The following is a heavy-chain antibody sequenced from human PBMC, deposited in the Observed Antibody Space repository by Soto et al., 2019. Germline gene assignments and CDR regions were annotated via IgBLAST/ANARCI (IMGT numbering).Heavy chain of an antibody. D-gene: IGHD3-22*01. CDR2: ISGSGGST. J-gene: IGHJ4*02. V-gene: IGHV3-23*01. Sequence: GGSLRLSCAASGFTVSSYAMSWVRQAPGKGLEWVSAISGSGGSTYYADSVKGRFTISRDNSKNTLYLQMNSLRAEDTAVYYCAKDSVTMIVRDYFDYWGQGTLVTVSS. CDR1: GFTVSSYA. CDR3: AKDSVTMIVRDYFDY.